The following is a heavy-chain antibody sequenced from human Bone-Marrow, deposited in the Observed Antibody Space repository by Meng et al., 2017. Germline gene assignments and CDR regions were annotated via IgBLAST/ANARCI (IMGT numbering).Heavy chain of an antibody. CDR1: GGTFSSYT. D-gene: IGHD3-9*01. Sequence: SVKVSCKASGGTFSSYTISWVRQAPGQGLEWMGRIIPILGIANYAQKFQGRVTITADKSTSTAYMELSSLRSEDTAVYYCATSPYYDILTGYHTRGWFDPWGQGTLVTVSS. CDR3: ATSPYYDILTGYHTRGWFDP. V-gene: IGHV1-69*02. J-gene: IGHJ5*02. CDR2: IIPILGIA.